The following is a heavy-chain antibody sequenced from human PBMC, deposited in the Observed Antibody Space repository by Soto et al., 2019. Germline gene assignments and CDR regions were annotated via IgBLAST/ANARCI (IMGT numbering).Heavy chain of an antibody. V-gene: IGHV3-23*01. CDR2: ISGSGGST. D-gene: IGHD5-12*01. J-gene: IGHJ4*02. CDR3: AKGAAIVATICPDY. CDR1: GFTFSSYA. Sequence: LSLTCAASGFTFSSYAMSWVRQAPGKGLEWVSAISGSGGSTYYADSVKGRFTISRDNSKHTLYLQMNSLRAEDTAVYYCAKGAAIVATICPDYWGQGTLVTVSS.